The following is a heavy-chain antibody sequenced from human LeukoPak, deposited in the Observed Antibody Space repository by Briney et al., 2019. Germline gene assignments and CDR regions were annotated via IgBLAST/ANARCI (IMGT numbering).Heavy chain of an antibody. CDR3: ARASVPAAIHEPFDY. V-gene: IGHV3-7*01. Sequence: GGSLRLSCAASGFTFSSYWMSWVRQAPEKGLEWVANIKQDGSEKYYVDSVTGRFTISRDNAKNSLYLQMNSLRAEDTAVYYCARASVPAAIHEPFDYWGQGTLVTVSS. CDR2: IKQDGSEK. D-gene: IGHD2-2*02. CDR1: GFTFSSYW. J-gene: IGHJ4*02.